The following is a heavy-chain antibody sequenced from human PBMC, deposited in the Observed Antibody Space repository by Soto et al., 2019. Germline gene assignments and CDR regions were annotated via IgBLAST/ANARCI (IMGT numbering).Heavy chain of an antibody. Sequence: SETLSLTCTVSGGSISSGGYYWSWIRQHPGKGLEWIGYIYYSGSTYYNPSLKSRVTISVDTSKNQFSLKLSSVTAADTAVYYCARDTAIWVFDYWGQGTLVTVSS. CDR1: GGSISSGGYY. CDR2: IYYSGST. D-gene: IGHD5-18*01. V-gene: IGHV4-31*03. J-gene: IGHJ4*02. CDR3: ARDTAIWVFDY.